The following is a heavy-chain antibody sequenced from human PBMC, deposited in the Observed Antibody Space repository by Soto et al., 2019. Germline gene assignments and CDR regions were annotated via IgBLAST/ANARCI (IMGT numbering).Heavy chain of an antibody. V-gene: IGHV4-61*01. CDR1: GGSVSSGSYY. Sequence: PSETLSLTCTVSGGSVSSGSYYWSWIRQPPGKGLEWIGCIYYSGSTNYNPSLKSRVTISVDTSKNQFSLKLSSVTAADTAVYYCARGGLRYPSTIDYWGQGTLVTVSS. CDR2: IYYSGST. CDR3: ARGGLRYPSTIDY. J-gene: IGHJ4*02. D-gene: IGHD5-12*01.